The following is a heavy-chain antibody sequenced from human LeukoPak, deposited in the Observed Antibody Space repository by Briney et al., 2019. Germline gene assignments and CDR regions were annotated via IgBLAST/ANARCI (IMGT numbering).Heavy chain of an antibody. V-gene: IGHV3-30*18. CDR1: GFTFSSYG. J-gene: IGHJ4*02. CDR3: AKEPPYSSGWYAY. CDR2: ISYDGSNK. Sequence: PGGSLRLSCAASGFTFSSYGMHWVRQAPGKGLEWVAVISYDGSNKYYADSVKGRFTISRDNSKNTLYLQMNSLRAEDTAVYYCAKEPPYSSGWYAYWGQGTLVTVSS. D-gene: IGHD6-19*01.